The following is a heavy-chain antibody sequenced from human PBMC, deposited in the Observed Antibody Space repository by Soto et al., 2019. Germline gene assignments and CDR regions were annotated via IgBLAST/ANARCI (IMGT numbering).Heavy chain of an antibody. Sequence: EVQLLESGGNLVQPGGSLRLSCAASGFTFSNYGMNWVRQAPGKGLEWVSAISGGGTIPHYADSVKGRFTISRDNSKNTLYLQMNSLRADDTALDYCAKSGIVATMRTFSWFDSWGQGTLVTVSS. CDR2: ISGGGTIP. CDR1: GFTFSNYG. D-gene: IGHD2-2*01. CDR3: AKSGIVATMRTFSWFDS. V-gene: IGHV3-23*01. J-gene: IGHJ5*01.